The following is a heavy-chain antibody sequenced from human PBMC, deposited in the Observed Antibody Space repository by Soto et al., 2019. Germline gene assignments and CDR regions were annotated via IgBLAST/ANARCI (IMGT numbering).Heavy chain of an antibody. D-gene: IGHD4-17*01. CDR3: AKTYGDYEGVDFVY. V-gene: IGHV3-48*01. J-gene: IGHJ4*02. CDR1: GFTFSSYS. CDR2: ISSSSSTI. Sequence: EVQLVESGGGLVQPGGSLRLSCAASGFTFSSYSMNWVRQAPGKGLEWVSYISSSSSTIYYADSVKGRFTISRDNAKNSLYLQRNSLRAEDTAVYYCAKTYGDYEGVDFVYWGQGTLVTVSS.